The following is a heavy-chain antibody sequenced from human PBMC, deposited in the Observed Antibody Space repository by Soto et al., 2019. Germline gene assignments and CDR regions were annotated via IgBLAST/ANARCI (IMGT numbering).Heavy chain of an antibody. CDR1: GGSMSPYY. CDR3: AGGIAPIQLDD. V-gene: IGHV4-59*01. J-gene: IGHJ4*02. D-gene: IGHD6-13*01. CDR2: IYFSGYT. Sequence: SETLSLTCTVSGGSMSPYYWSWIRQTPGKGLEWIAYIYFSGYTNYSPSLKSRVTISVDTSKNQFSLELNSVTAADTAVYYCAGGIAPIQLDDWGQGALVTISS.